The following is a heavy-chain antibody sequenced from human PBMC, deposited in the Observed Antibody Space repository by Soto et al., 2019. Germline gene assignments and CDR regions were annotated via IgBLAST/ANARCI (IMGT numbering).Heavy chain of an antibody. CDR3: AKNPQQLLGSFDH. Sequence: GGSLRLSCAASGFTFSSYSMNWVRQAPGKGLEWGSSISDNGGTTYYADSVKGRFTISRDNSKNTLYPQMNTPSAEDNAVYYCAKNPQQLLGSFDHWGQGTLVNLPS. D-gene: IGHD6-13*01. V-gene: IGHV3-23*01. J-gene: IGHJ4*02. CDR2: ISDNGGTT. CDR1: GFTFSSYS.